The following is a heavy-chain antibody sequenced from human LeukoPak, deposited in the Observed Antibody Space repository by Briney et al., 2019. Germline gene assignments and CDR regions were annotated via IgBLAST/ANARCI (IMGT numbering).Heavy chain of an antibody. D-gene: IGHD3-16*01. V-gene: IGHV3-30*18. CDR3: AKRGDRGHKSLEY. Sequence: GGSLRLSCAASGFTFSNYGMHWGRQAPGKGLEWVATITYDGSSEYYADSVKDRFTVSRDNSKNTLYLQMSSLKTEDTAVYYCAKRGDRGHKSLEYWGQGTLVIVSS. CDR2: ITYDGSSE. J-gene: IGHJ4*02. CDR1: GFTFSNYG.